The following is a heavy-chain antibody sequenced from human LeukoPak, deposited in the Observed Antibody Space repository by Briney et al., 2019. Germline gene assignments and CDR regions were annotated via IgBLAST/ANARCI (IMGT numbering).Heavy chain of an antibody. D-gene: IGHD3-9*01. CDR3: ARGERCFDWFIARN. J-gene: IGHJ4*02. V-gene: IGHV3-74*01. CDR2: INSDGSST. Sequence: PGGSLRLSCAASGFTFSSYWMHWVRQAPGKGLVWVSRINSDGSSTSYADSVKGRFTISRDNAKNTLYLQMNSLRAEDTAVYYCARGERCFDWFIARNWGQGTLVTVSS. CDR1: GFTFSSYW.